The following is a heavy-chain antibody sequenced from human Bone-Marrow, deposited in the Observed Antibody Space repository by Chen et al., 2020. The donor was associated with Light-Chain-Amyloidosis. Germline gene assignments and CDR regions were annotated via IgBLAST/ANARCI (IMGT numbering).Heavy chain of an antibody. CDR1: GFTFADYS. D-gene: IGHD3-16*01. CDR2: LSGDDSNR. CDR3: AGVLYDYFWGDSRYKPYCMGV. Sequence: VRLEQSGGGVVHPGGSLRLSCAASGFTFADYSIPWVRQTPAKGLEWVALLSGDDSNRHYAESVEGRFTLSAASSGTTVWLQMNGLRVDDTGIYFCAGVLYDYFWGDSRYKPYCMGVWGQGTTVTVSS. J-gene: IGHJ6*03. V-gene: IGHV3-30*03.